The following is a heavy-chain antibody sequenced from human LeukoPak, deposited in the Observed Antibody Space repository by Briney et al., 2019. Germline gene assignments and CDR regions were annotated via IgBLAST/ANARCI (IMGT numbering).Heavy chain of an antibody. J-gene: IGHJ4*02. V-gene: IGHV3-9*01. CDR1: GFTFDDYA. CDR3: AKEHDYSNYYYFDF. Sequence: GGSLRLSCAASGFTFDDYAMHWVRQAPGKGLEWVSGISWNSGSIGYADSVKGRFTISRDNSKNTLYLQMNSLRAEDTAVYYCAKEHDYSNYYYFDFWGQGTLVTVSS. D-gene: IGHD4-11*01. CDR2: ISWNSGSI.